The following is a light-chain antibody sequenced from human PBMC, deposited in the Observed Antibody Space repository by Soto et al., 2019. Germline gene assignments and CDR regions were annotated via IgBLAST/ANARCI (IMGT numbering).Light chain of an antibody. CDR1: QGISSA. J-gene: IGKJ5*01. Sequence: AGQLTQSPSSMSASIGDRVTITCRASQGISSALAWYQQRPGKAPKLLIYDASTLESGVPSRFSGSGSGTDFTLTISSLQPEDFATYYCQQFNSYPITFGQGTRLDIK. V-gene: IGKV1-13*02. CDR2: DAS. CDR3: QQFNSYPIT.